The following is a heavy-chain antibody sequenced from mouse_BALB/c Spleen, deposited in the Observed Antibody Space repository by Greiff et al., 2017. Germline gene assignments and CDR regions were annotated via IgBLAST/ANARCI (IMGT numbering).Heavy chain of an antibody. CDR2: ISYSGST. Sequence: EVQRVESGPSLVKPSQTLSLTCSVTGDSITSGYWNWIRKFPGNKLEYMGYISYSGSTYYNPSLKSRISITRDTSKNQYYLQLNSVTTEDTATYYCARDYGSRRDYAMDYWGQGTSVTVSS. V-gene: IGHV3-8*02. CDR1: GDSITSGY. D-gene: IGHD1-1*01. J-gene: IGHJ4*01. CDR3: ARDYGSRRDYAMDY.